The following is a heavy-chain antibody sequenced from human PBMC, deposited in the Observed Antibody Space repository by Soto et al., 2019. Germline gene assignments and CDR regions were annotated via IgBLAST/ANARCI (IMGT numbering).Heavy chain of an antibody. CDR1: GDSIRSSSY. D-gene: IGHD6-13*01. CDR3: RRSSRYSTDV. CDR2: IYSTGNT. Sequence: SETLSLTCTVSGDSIRSSSYWGWIRQPPGKGLEWIGSIYSTGNTYYNPSLNSQVTISVDTSKNQFSLNVISVTAAGTAVYYCRRSSRYSTDVWGQGTTVTVS. V-gene: IGHV4-39*01. J-gene: IGHJ6*02.